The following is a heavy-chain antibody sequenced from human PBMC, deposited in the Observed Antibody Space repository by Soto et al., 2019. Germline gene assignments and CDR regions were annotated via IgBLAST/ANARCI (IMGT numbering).Heavy chain of an antibody. D-gene: IGHD5-18*01. J-gene: IGHJ6*02. V-gene: IGHV4-31*03. CDR3: ARVDTESLLLEPYYYSGMDV. Sequence: QVQLQESGPGLVKPSQTLSLTCTVSGGSISSGGYYWSWIRQHPGKGLEWIGYIYYSGSTYYNPSLKSRVTISVDTSKNQFSLKLSSVTAADTAVYYCARVDTESLLLEPYYYSGMDVWGQGTTVTVSS. CDR1: GGSISSGGYY. CDR2: IYYSGST.